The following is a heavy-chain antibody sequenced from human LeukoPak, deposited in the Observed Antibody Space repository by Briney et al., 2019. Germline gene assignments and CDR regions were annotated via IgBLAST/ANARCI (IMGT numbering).Heavy chain of an antibody. CDR1: GGTFSSYA. D-gene: IGHD3-22*01. CDR3: ARDSLYDYDSSGPHAFDI. CDR2: IIPIFGTA. V-gene: IGHV1-69*05. J-gene: IGHJ3*02. Sequence: ASVKVSCKASGGTFSSYAISWVRQAPGQGLEWMGRIIPIFGTANYAQKFQGRVTITTDESTSTAYMELSSLRSEDTAVYYCARDSLYDYDSSGPHAFDIWGQGTMVTVSS.